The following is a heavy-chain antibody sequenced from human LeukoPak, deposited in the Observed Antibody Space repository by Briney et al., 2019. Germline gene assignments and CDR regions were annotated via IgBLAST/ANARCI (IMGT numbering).Heavy chain of an antibody. V-gene: IGHV1-46*01. D-gene: IGHD5-12*01. Sequence: ASVRVSCKASGYTFTSYYMYWVRQAHGQGLEWMGIINPSGGSTSYAQKFQGRVTMTRDTSTSTVYMELSSLRSEDTAVYYCARDSPVATIWDAFDIWGQGTMVTVSS. CDR1: GYTFTSYY. J-gene: IGHJ3*02. CDR3: ARDSPVATIWDAFDI. CDR2: INPSGGST.